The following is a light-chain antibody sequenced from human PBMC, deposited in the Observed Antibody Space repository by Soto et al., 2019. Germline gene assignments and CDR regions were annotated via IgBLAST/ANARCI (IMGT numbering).Light chain of an antibody. CDR2: GAS. CDR3: PQYGSSPPT. Sequence: EIVLTQSPGTLSLSPGERATLSCRASQSVSSSYLAWYQQKPGQAPRLLIYGASSRATGIPDRFSGSGSGTDFTLTISRLEPEDFAVYYCPQYGSSPPTFGQGTTVELK. J-gene: IGKJ1*01. V-gene: IGKV3-20*01. CDR1: QSVSSSY.